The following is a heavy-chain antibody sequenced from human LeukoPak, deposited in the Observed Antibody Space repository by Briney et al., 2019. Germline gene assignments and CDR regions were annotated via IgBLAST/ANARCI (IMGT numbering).Heavy chain of an antibody. D-gene: IGHD2-8*01. V-gene: IGHV3-23*01. J-gene: IGHJ4*02. CDR3: ANSYGGYCTNGVCYTFDY. CDR2: ISGSGGST. CDR1: GFTFSSYA. Sequence: PGGSLRLSCAASGFTFSSYAMSWVRQPPGMGPEWVSTISGSGGSTYYADSVKGRFTISRDNSKNTLYLQMNSLRAEDTAVYYCANSYGGYCTNGVCYTFDYWGRGTLVTVSS.